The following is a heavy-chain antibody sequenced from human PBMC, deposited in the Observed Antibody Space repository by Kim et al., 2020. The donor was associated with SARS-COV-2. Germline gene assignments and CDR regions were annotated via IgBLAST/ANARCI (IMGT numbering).Heavy chain of an antibody. J-gene: IGHJ4*02. D-gene: IGHD3-10*01. Sequence: PSLKSRVTISVDTSKHQFSLKLSSGTAADTAVYYCARGASSGSYSYYFDYWGQGTLVTVSS. V-gene: IGHV4-31*02. CDR3: ARGASSGSYSYYFDY.